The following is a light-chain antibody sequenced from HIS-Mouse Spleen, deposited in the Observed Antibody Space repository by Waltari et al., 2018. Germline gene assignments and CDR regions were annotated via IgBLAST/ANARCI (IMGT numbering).Light chain of an antibody. CDR3: SSYAGSNIVV. CDR1: XXXGGXXNY. J-gene: IGLJ2*01. V-gene: IGLV2-8*01. Sequence: QXALTQPPSASGSPGQSVTISCTGPXXXGGXXNYVSWYQQHPGKAPKLMXYEVSKRPSXXXDRFSGSAAXXXASLXXSGLQAEDEADYYCSSYAGSNIVVFXXGXKLTVL. CDR2: EVS.